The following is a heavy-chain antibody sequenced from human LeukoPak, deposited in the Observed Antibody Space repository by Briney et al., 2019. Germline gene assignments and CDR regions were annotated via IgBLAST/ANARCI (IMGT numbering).Heavy chain of an antibody. Sequence: SETLSLTCTVSGGSISGYYWSWIRQPPGKGLEWIGYIYYSGSTKYNPSLKSRVTMSVDTSRNQFSLKLSSVTAADTAVYYCARGGLENGYHSNDGFDIWGQGSMVTVSS. CDR1: GGSISGYY. V-gene: IGHV4-59*01. J-gene: IGHJ3*02. CDR2: IYYSGST. CDR3: ARGGLENGYHSNDGFDI. D-gene: IGHD3-22*01.